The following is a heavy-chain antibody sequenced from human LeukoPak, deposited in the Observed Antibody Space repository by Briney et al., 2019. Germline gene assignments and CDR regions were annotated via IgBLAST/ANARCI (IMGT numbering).Heavy chain of an antibody. D-gene: IGHD1-1*01. J-gene: IGHJ5*02. V-gene: IGHV3-21*01. CDR1: GFTFSSYS. CDR2: ISSSSSYI. CDR3: GRENWNALRFDP. Sequence: GGSLRLSCAASGFTFSSYSMDWVRQAPGKGLEWVSSISSSSSYIYYADSAKGRFTISRDNAKNSLYLQMNSLRAEDTAVYYCGRENWNALRFDPWGQGTLVTVSS.